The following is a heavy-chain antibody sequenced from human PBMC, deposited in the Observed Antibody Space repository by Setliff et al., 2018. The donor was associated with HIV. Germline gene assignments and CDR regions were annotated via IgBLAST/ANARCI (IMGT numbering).Heavy chain of an antibody. V-gene: IGHV3-20*04. Sequence: GGSLRLSCAASGFTFDDYAMSWVRQAPGKGLEWVSGINWNGGSTSYADSVKGRFTISKDNAKKSLYLQMNSLRAEDTAIYYCARSEKYCSSASCFRGCYGMDVWGHGTTVTVSS. J-gene: IGHJ6*02. CDR2: INWNGGST. D-gene: IGHD2-2*01. CDR3: ARSEKYCSSASCFRGCYGMDV. CDR1: GFTFDDYA.